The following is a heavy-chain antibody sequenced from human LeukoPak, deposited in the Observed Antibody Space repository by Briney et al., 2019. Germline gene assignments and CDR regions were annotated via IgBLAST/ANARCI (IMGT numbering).Heavy chain of an antibody. J-gene: IGHJ5*02. CDR3: ARRGVGSCWYSGDNWFDP. CDR1: GRSISSSSYY. Sequence: SATQSLTCTVSGRSISSSSYYWAWIRQPPGKGLHWFGSIYYRGCTYCNPAVKSRVTISVDTSKNQFSLKLSSMTAADTAVYYCARRGVGSCWYSGDNWFDPWGQGTLVTVSS. D-gene: IGHD6-13*01. CDR2: IYYRGCT. V-gene: IGHV4-39*01.